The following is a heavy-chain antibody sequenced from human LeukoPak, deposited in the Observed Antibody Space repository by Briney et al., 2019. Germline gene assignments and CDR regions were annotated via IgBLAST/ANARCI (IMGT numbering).Heavy chain of an antibody. V-gene: IGHV3-23*01. CDR3: AKDRGAAATNWFDP. CDR2: ISGSGGST. J-gene: IGHJ5*02. D-gene: IGHD6-13*01. CDR1: GFTFSSYG. Sequence: GGSLRLSCAASGFTFSSYGMSWVRQAPGKGLEWVSAISGSGGSTYYADSVKGRFTISRDNAKNSLYLQMNSLRAEDTALYYCAKDRGAAATNWFDPWGQGTLVTVSS.